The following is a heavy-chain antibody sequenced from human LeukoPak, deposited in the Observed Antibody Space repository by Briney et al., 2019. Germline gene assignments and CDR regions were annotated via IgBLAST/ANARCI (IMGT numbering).Heavy chain of an antibody. J-gene: IGHJ2*01. D-gene: IGHD4-17*01. CDR3: GRQFHPAETTGGFFDL. CDR2: TFGGGSDS. Sequence: GESLKISCKGSGYSFSNQWIGWVRRMPGKGLEWMGITFGGGSDSKYSPAFQGLVTMSADKSISTAYLQWSSLKTSDTAMYYCGRQFHPAETTGGFFDLWGRGTLVTVSS. CDR1: GYSFSNQW. V-gene: IGHV5-51*01.